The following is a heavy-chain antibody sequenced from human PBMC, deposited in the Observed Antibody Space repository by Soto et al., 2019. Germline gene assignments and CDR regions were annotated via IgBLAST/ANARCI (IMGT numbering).Heavy chain of an antibody. Sequence: SETLSLTCTVSAGSITNYYWNWIRQSPGKGLEWIGYIYHSGSSNYNPSLKSRVTMSVDTSGDQFSLNLRAVTAADTAMYYCARGSYYYDSSGYYHYWGQGTLVTVSS. V-gene: IGHV4-59*01. D-gene: IGHD3-22*01. CDR2: IYHSGSS. CDR3: ARGSYYYDSSGYYHY. J-gene: IGHJ4*02. CDR1: AGSITNYY.